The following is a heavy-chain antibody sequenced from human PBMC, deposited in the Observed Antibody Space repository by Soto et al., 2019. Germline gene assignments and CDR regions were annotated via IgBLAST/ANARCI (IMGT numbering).Heavy chain of an antibody. CDR3: ARARGYTYGPPTY. V-gene: IGHV3-33*01. Sequence: PGGSLRLSCAASGFTFNTYGMRWVRQAPGKGLEWVAVIWYDGSLKYYADSVKGRFTISRDNSKNTLYLQINSLRAEDTAVYYCARARGYTYGPPTYWGQGTLVTVSS. CDR1: GFTFNTYG. CDR2: IWYDGSLK. J-gene: IGHJ4*02. D-gene: IGHD5-18*01.